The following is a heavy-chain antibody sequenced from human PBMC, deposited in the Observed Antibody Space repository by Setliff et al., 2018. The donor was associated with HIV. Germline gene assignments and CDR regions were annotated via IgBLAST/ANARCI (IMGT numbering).Heavy chain of an antibody. V-gene: IGHV3-74*01. J-gene: IGHJ5*02. D-gene: IGHD6-6*01. CDR1: GFTFTGYW. Sequence: GSLRLSCAASGFTFTGYWMHWVRQAPGKGLLWVSRINTDGSSTTYADSVKGRLTISRDNAKNMVYLQMNSLRVEDTAVYYCGRGISARPGAPGNWFDPWGQGTLVTVS. CDR3: GRGISARPGAPGNWFDP. CDR2: INTDGSST.